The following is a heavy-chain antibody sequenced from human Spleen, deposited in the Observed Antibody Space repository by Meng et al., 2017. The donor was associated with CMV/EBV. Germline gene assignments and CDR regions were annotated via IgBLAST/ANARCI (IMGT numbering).Heavy chain of an antibody. Sequence: GESLKISCAASGFTFSGYGMSWVRQAPGKGLEWVSTVSGGGERTFYADSVKDRFTISRDNPKNSLFLQMNSLRAEDTAVYYCARAVMAPYDSSDPGAFDIWGQGTMVTVSS. J-gene: IGHJ3*02. CDR3: ARAVMAPYDSSDPGAFDI. CDR1: GFTFSGYG. V-gene: IGHV3-23*01. D-gene: IGHD3-22*01. CDR2: VSGGGERT.